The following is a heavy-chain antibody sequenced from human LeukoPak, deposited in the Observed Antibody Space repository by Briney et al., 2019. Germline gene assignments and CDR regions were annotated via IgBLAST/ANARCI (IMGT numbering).Heavy chain of an antibody. V-gene: IGHV4-61*02. CDR3: ARTDYGDYDEVYFDL. CDR2: INTSGST. D-gene: IGHD4-17*01. J-gene: IGHJ2*01. CDR1: GGSISSGSYY. Sequence: KTSETLSLTCTVSGGSISSGSYYWSWIRQPAGKGLEWIGRINTSGSTNYNPSLKSRVTISVDTSKNQFSLKLSSVTAADTAVYYCARTDYGDYDEVYFDLWGRGTLVTVSS.